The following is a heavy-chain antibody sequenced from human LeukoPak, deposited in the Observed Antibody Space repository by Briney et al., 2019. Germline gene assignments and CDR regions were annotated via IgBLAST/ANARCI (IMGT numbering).Heavy chain of an antibody. V-gene: IGHV3-23*01. D-gene: IGHD6-13*01. J-gene: IGHJ4*02. Sequence: GGSLRLSCAASGFTFSSYAMSWVRQAPGKGLEWVSAISGSGGSTYYAGSVKGRFTISRDNSKNTLYLQMNSLRAEDTAVYYCAKDLYSSSWSYFDYWGQGTLVTVSS. CDR2: ISGSGGST. CDR1: GFTFSSYA. CDR3: AKDLYSSSWSYFDY.